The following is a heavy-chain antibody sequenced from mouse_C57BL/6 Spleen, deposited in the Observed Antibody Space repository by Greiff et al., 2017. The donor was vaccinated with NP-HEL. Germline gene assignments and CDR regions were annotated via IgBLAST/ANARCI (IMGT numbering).Heavy chain of an antibody. CDR3: ARNYGSAFDY. CDR1: GYTFTSYW. CDR2: IYPSDSET. J-gene: IGHJ2*01. D-gene: IGHD1-1*01. Sequence: QVQLQQPGAELVRPGSSVKLSCKASGYTFTSYWMHWVKQRPIQGLEWIGNIYPSDSETHYNQKFKDKATLTVDKSSSTAYMQLSSLTSEDSAVYYCARNYGSAFDYWGQGTTLTVSS. V-gene: IGHV1-52*01.